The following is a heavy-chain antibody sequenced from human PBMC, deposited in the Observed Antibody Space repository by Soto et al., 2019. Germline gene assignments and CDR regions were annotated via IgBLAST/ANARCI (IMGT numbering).Heavy chain of an antibody. CDR3: AKEARSRAVTAARVYGMDV. D-gene: IGHD4-17*01. CDR2: ISHDGSKK. CDR1: GFTFSDYG. Sequence: QVNLVESGGGVVQPGRSLRLSCAASGFTFSDYGMHWVRQAPGKGLEWVAAISHDGSKKFCGDSVKGRFTISRDNSKNALLLQTESRRDEDTAVYFCAKEARSRAVTAARVYGMDVWGQGTTVAVSS. J-gene: IGHJ6*02. V-gene: IGHV3-30*18.